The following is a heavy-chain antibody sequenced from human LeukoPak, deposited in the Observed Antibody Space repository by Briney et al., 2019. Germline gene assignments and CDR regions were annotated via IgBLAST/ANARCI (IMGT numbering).Heavy chain of an antibody. J-gene: IGHJ4*02. Sequence: SETLSLTCTVSGGSISNYYWSWIRQPPGKGLEWIGYIYYSGSTNYNPSLKSRVTISVDTSKNQFSLKLSSVTAADTAVYYCAREIQLWPDLWGQGTLVTVSS. CDR2: IYYSGST. V-gene: IGHV4-59*01. CDR3: AREIQLWPDL. D-gene: IGHD5-18*01. CDR1: GGSISNYY.